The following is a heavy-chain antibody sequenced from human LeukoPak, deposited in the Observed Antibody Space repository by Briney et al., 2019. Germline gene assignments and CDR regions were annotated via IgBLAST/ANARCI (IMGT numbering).Heavy chain of an antibody. CDR2: ISGSGGST. CDR3: AKDAAIWYYYDSSGSPNAFDI. D-gene: IGHD3-22*01. J-gene: IGHJ3*02. V-gene: IGHV3-23*01. CDR1: GFTFSSYA. Sequence: GGSLRLSCAASGFTFSSYAMSWVRQAPGKGLEWVSAISGSGGSTYYADSVKGRFTISRDNSKNTLYLQMNSLRAEDTAVYYCAKDAAIWYYYDSSGSPNAFDIWGQGTMATVSS.